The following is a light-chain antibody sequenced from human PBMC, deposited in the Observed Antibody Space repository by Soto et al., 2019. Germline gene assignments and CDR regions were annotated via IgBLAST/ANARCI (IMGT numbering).Light chain of an antibody. CDR1: SSDVGGHNY. V-gene: IGLV2-14*03. Sequence: QSALAQPASVSGSPGQSITISCTGTSSDVGGHNYVSWYQQHPGKVPKLIIYDVTNRPSGVSNRFSASKSGNTASLTISGLHAEDGADYYCISFTSSGAHVFGSGTKVTVL. CDR2: DVT. CDR3: ISFTSSGAHV. J-gene: IGLJ1*01.